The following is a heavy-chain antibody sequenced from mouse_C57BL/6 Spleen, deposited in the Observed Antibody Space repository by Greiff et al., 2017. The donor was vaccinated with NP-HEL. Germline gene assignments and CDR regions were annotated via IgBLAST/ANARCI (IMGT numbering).Heavy chain of an antibody. D-gene: IGHD1-1*01. CDR2: IWGDGST. V-gene: IGHV2-3*01. J-gene: IGHJ4*01. CDR3: AKGRDYYGSSTGYYAMDY. Sequence: VKLMESGPGLVAPSQSLSITCTVSGFSLTSYGVSWVRQPPGKGLEWLGVIWGDGSTNYHSALISRLSISKDNSKSQVFLKLNSLQTDDTATYYCAKGRDYYGSSTGYYAMDYWGQGTSVTVSS. CDR1: GFSLTSYG.